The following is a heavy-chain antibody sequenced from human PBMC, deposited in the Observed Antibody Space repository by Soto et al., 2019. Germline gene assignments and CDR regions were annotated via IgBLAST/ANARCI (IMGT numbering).Heavy chain of an antibody. CDR2: INHSGST. CDR1: GGSFSGYY. CDR3: AISTTPYYYYGMDV. Sequence: PSETLSLTCAVYGGSFSGYYWSWIRQPPGKGLEWIGEINHSGSTNYNPSLKSRVTISVDTSKNQFSLKLSSVTAADTAVYYCAISTTPYYYYGMDVWGQGTTVTVSS. D-gene: IGHD2-2*01. V-gene: IGHV4-34*01. J-gene: IGHJ6*02.